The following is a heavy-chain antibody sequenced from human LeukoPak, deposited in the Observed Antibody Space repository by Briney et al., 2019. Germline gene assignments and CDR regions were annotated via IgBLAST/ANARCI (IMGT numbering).Heavy chain of an antibody. CDR1: GGSISSGSYY. CDR2: IYTSGST. D-gene: IGHD3-9*01. V-gene: IGHV4-61*02. J-gene: IGHJ5*02. CDR3: ARDKSDYDILTGYHTPWYDWFDP. Sequence: SQTLSLTCTVSGGSISSGSYYWSWIRQPAGKGLEWIGRIYTSGSTNYNPSLKSRVTISVDTSKNQFSLKLSSVTAADTAVYYCARDKSDYDILTGYHTPWYDWFDPWGQGTLVTVSS.